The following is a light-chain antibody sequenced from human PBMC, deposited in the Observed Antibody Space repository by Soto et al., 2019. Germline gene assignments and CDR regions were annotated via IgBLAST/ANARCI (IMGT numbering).Light chain of an antibody. CDR1: QHVDCY. Sequence: DIQMTQSPSSLSASVGDSVTTTCRTSQHVDCYFSWYQEIPGRAPKLLIYSASSLVGGVAPRFRGCASGTEFSLSIGSLRCEDFATYFCQQSSNIPWTFGQGTVVDVK. CDR2: SAS. J-gene: IGKJ1*01. V-gene: IGKV1-39*01. CDR3: QQSSNIPWT.